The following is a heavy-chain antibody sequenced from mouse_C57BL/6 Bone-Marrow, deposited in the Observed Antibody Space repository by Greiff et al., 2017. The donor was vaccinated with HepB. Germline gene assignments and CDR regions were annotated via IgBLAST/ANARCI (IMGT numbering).Heavy chain of an antibody. CDR3: TRGAGGDY. CDR2: ISSGGSYT. J-gene: IGHJ2*01. V-gene: IGHV5-6*01. CDR1: GFTFSSYG. Sequence: EVQLQESGGDLVKPGGSLKLSCAASGFTFSSYGMSWVRQTPDKRLEWVATISSGGSYTYYPDSVKGRFTISRDNAKNTLYLQMSSLKSEDTPMYYCTRGAGGDYWGQGTTLTVSS.